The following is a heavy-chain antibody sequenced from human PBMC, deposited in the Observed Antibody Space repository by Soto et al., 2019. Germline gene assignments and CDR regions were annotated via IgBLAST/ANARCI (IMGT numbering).Heavy chain of an antibody. CDR3: ARDGDPGYSFWSGPLGGGRFDP. D-gene: IGHD3-3*01. V-gene: IGHV1-69*12. CDR2: IVPLFGTA. Sequence: QVQLVQSGAEVKEPGSSVNVSCKTSGGTFGNTAVTWVRQVPGQGLEWIGGIVPLFGTANYAQKFRGRVMITAAESTSPAFMDLSSLRSAATAIYYCARDGDPGYSFWSGPLGGGRFDPWGQGTLVTVPS. J-gene: IGHJ5*02. CDR1: GGTFGNTA.